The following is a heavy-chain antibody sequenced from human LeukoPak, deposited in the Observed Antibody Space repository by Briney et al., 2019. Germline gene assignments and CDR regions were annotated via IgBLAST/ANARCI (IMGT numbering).Heavy chain of an antibody. V-gene: IGHV3-74*01. CDR3: ARGGGNSYAPVDY. J-gene: IGHJ4*02. CDR1: GFTFSTYW. D-gene: IGHD5-18*01. Sequence: GGSLRLSCAASGFTFSTYWMHWARQVPGNGLVWVSRINSNGNTTPYADSVKGRFTISRDNAKNTLFLQMNSLRAEDTAVYYCARGGGNSYAPVDYWGQGTLVTVSS. CDR2: INSNGNTT.